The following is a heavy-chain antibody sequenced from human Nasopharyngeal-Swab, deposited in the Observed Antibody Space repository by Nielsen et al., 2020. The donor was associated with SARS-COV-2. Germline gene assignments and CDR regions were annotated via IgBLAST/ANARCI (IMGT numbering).Heavy chain of an antibody. CDR3: ARGLHPTYYYYYMDV. D-gene: IGHD4-11*01. CDR2: IYYSGST. Sequence: SETLSLTCTVSGGSISSYYWSWIRQPPGKGLEWIGYIYYSGSTNYNPSLKSQVTISVDTSKNQFSLKLSSVTAADTAVYYCARGLHPTYYYYYMDVWGKGTTVTVSS. J-gene: IGHJ6*03. V-gene: IGHV4-59*01. CDR1: GGSISSYY.